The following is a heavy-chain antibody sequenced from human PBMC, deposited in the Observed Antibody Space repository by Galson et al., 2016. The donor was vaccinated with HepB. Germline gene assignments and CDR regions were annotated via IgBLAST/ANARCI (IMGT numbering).Heavy chain of an antibody. D-gene: IGHD6-19*01. J-gene: IGHJ4*02. CDR2: INSRGDRT. CDR3: AREMALAGTLVFDY. CDR1: GYTFTSNY. Sequence: SVKVSCKASGYTFTSNYIHWVRQAPGQGLEWMGIINSRGDRTSFAQNLQGRVTMTSDTSTSTVYMELSSLRSEDTAVYYCAREMALAGTLVFDYWGQGTLVTVSS. V-gene: IGHV1-46*04.